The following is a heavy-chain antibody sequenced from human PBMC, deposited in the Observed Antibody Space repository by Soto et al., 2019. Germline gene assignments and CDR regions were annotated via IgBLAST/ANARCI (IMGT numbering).Heavy chain of an antibody. J-gene: IGHJ4*02. CDR2: ISNSFSDGNT. V-gene: IGHV3-23*01. Sequence: VQLLESGGGLVQPGGSLRLSCAASGFTFSNYAMNWVRQAPGKGLEWVSAISNSFSDGNTHYADSVKGRFTISRDNDKHTVFLEMNSLRAEDTAVYYCAKVFSPEGGNYFDYWGQGTLVTVSS. CDR3: AKVFSPEGGNYFDY. CDR1: GFTFSNYA.